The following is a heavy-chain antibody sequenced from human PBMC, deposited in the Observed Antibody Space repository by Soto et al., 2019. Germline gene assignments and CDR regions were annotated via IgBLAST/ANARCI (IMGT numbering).Heavy chain of an antibody. Sequence: SITGALAGGGVLIGGDSLKLNSQHPGKGLEWIRYIYYSGSTYYHPSLKRRVTISVDTSKNQFSLKLSSVTAAAPAVYYYASAFWF. V-gene: IGHV4-31*11. J-gene: IGHJ5*01. CDR1: GGGVLIGGDS. CDR3: ASAFWF. CDR2: IYYSGST.